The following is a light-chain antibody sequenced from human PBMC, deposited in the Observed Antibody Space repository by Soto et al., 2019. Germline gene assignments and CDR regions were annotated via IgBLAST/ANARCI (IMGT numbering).Light chain of an antibody. J-gene: IGKJ1*01. CDR3: QQYGSSPRT. Sequence: EMVLTQSPGTLSLSPGEIATLSCRASQSVSSSYLAWYQQKPGQAPRLLIYGASSRSTGIPDRFSGSGSGTDFTLTISRLEPEDVAVYYCQQYGSSPRTFGQGTKVEIK. CDR2: GAS. V-gene: IGKV3-20*01. CDR1: QSVSSSY.